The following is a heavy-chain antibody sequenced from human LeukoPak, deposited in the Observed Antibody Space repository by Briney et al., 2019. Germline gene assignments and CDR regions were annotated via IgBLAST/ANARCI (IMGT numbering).Heavy chain of an antibody. D-gene: IGHD3-9*01. CDR3: ARATLLRYFDWLSPGFDY. CDR1: GCTFTSYA. Sequence: ASVKVSCKASGCTFTSYAMNWVRQAPGQGLEWMGWINTNTGNPTYAQGFTGRFVFSLDTSVSTAYLQISSLKAEDTAVYYCARATLLRYFDWLSPGFDYWGQGTLVTVSS. V-gene: IGHV7-4-1*02. J-gene: IGHJ4*02. CDR2: INTNTGNP.